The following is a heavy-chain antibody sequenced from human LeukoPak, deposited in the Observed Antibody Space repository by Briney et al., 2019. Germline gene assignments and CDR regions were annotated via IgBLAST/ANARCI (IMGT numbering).Heavy chain of an antibody. CDR2: ITGSDDKT. D-gene: IGHD5-12*01. J-gene: IGHJ4*02. CDR1: GFTFSSYS. V-gene: IGHV3-23*01. CDR3: AKGPQLYSGYHPDY. Sequence: PGGSLRLSCAASGFTFSSYSMNWVRQAPGKGLEWVSTITGSDDKTYYADSVKGRFTISRDFSRNTVGLQMNSLRIEDTAIYYCAKGPQLYSGYHPDYWGQGTLVTVSS.